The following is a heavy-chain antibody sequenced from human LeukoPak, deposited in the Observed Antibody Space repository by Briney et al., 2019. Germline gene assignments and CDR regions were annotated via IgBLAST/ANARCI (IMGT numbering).Heavy chain of an antibody. Sequence: SETLSLTCAVYGGSFSGYYWSWSRQPPGKGLGWIGEINHSGSTNYNPSLKSRVTISVDTSKNQFSLKLSSVTAADTAVYYCASSQEGQDSSGYSKFDYWGQGTLVTVSS. CDR1: GGSFSGYY. CDR2: INHSGST. V-gene: IGHV4-34*01. CDR3: ASSQEGQDSSGYSKFDY. J-gene: IGHJ4*02. D-gene: IGHD3-22*01.